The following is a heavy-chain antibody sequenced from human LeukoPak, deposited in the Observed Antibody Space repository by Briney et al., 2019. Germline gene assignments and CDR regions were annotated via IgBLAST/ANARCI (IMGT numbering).Heavy chain of an antibody. CDR2: ISSSSSYI. CDR3: ARDVAGLRGLFDY. Sequence: PGGSLRLSCAASGFTFSSYSMNWVRQAPGKGLEWVSSISSSSSYIYYADSVKGRFTISRDNAKNSLYLQMNSLRAEDTAVYYCARDVAGLRGLFDYWGQGTLVTVSS. J-gene: IGHJ4*02. CDR1: GFTFSSYS. V-gene: IGHV3-21*01. D-gene: IGHD2-21*01.